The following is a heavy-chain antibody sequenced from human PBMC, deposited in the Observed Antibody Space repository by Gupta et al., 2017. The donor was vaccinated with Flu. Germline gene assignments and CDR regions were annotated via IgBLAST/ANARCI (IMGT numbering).Heavy chain of an antibody. CDR3: ARDVGSGDYDS. D-gene: IGHD4-17*01. V-gene: IGHV3-7*01. CDR1: GFTPSDYW. Sequence: VQLVESGGGLVQPGGSLRLSCGASGFTPSDYWMSWVRQAPGKGPEWVANINRDRSVINYMDFGRGRFTIARDNAKNAVYFQMNSLRVDDTAVYYCARDVGSGDYDSWGQGTLVTVSS. CDR2: INRDRSVI. J-gene: IGHJ5*01.